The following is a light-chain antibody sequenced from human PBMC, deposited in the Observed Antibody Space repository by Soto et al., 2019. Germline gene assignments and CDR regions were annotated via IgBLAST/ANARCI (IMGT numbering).Light chain of an antibody. J-gene: IGKJ2*01. CDR2: DAR. CDR3: QQDSGNAST. Sequence: DIQMTQSPSTLSASVGDRVTITCRASQSVFIWVAWYQQKPRRAPKLLIFDARTLEDGVPSRFRGAISETALTPTIRNRQTADFATYYCQQDSGNASTFGPGT. V-gene: IGKV1-5*01. CDR1: QSVFIW.